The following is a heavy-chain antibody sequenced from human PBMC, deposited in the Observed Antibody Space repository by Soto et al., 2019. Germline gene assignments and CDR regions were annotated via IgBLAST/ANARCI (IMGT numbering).Heavy chain of an antibody. CDR2: IWYDGSNK. V-gene: IGHV3-33*01. D-gene: IGHD2-21*02. J-gene: IGHJ4*02. CDR1: GFTFSSYG. Sequence: GGSLRLSCAASGFTFSSYGMHWVRQAPGKGLEWVAVIWYDGSNKYYADSVKGRFTISRDNSKNTLYLQMNSLRAEDTAVYYCARGGGHAYCGGDCYSGFDYWGQGTLVTVSS. CDR3: ARGGGHAYCGGDCYSGFDY.